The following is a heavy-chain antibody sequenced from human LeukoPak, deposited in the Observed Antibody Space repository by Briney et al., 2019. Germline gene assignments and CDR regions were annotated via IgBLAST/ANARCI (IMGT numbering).Heavy chain of an antibody. CDR3: ARSTRGMAAKFDY. J-gene: IGHJ4*02. CDR1: GGTFSSYA. D-gene: IGHD2-15*01. CDR2: IIPIFGTA. Sequence: GASVKVSCKASGGTFSSYAISWVRQAPGQGLEWMGRIIPIFGTANYAQKFQGRVTITTDESTSTAYMELSSLRSEDTAVYYCARSTRGMAAKFDYWGQGTLVTVSS. V-gene: IGHV1-69*05.